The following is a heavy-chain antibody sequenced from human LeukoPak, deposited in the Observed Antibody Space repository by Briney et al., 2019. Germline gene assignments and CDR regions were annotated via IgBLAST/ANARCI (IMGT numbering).Heavy chain of an antibody. CDR3: ARSGKAAAGSLDY. Sequence: GASVKVSCKASGGTFSSYAISWVRQAPGQGLEWMGGIIPIFGTANYAQKFQGRVTITADESTSTAYMELSSLRSEDTAVYYCARSGKAAAGSLDYWGQRTLGTVSS. CDR2: IIPIFGTA. D-gene: IGHD6-13*01. CDR1: GGTFSSYA. J-gene: IGHJ4*02. V-gene: IGHV1-69*13.